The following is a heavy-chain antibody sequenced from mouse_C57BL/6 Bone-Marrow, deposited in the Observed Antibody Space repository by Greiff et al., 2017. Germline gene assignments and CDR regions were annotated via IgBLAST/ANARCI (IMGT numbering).Heavy chain of an antibody. D-gene: IGHD2-5*01. J-gene: IGHJ4*01. CDR3: ARESNYVGYYAMDY. Sequence: VQLQQSGAELVKPGASVKMSCKASGYTFTSYWITWVKQRPGQGLEWIGDIYPGSGSTNYNEKFKSKATLTVDTSSSTAYMQLSSLTSEDSAVYYCARESNYVGYYAMDYWGQGTSVTVSS. CDR2: IYPGSGST. V-gene: IGHV1-55*01. CDR1: GYTFTSYW.